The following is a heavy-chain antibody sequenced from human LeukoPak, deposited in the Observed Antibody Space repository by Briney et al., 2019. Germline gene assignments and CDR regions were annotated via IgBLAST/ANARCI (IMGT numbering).Heavy chain of an antibody. CDR3: ARVPITMIVVVTPGDDAFDI. Sequence: GASAKVSCKASGYTFTSYGISWVRQAPGQGLEWMGWISAYNGNTNYAQKLQGRVTMTTDTSTSTAYMELRSLRSDDTAVYYCARVPITMIVVVTPGDDAFDIWGQGTMVTVSS. CDR2: ISAYNGNT. D-gene: IGHD3-22*01. CDR1: GYTFTSYG. J-gene: IGHJ3*02. V-gene: IGHV1-18*01.